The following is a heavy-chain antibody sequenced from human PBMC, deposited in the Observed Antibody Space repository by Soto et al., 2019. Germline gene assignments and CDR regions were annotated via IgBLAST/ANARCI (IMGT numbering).Heavy chain of an antibody. D-gene: IGHD2-21*02. Sequence: PSETLSLTCAVYGGSFSGYYWTWIRQPPGKGLEWIGEINHSGTINFNPSLKSRLTISLDTSKKHFSLKLSSVTDADTAAYYVARADRTLVTSYSLDVWGQGTTVT. V-gene: IGHV4-34*01. CDR2: INHSGTI. J-gene: IGHJ6*02. CDR1: GGSFSGYY. CDR3: ARADRTLVTSYSLDV.